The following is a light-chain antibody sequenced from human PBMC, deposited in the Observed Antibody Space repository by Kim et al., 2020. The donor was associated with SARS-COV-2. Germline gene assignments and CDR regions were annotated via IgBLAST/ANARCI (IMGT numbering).Light chain of an antibody. CDR3: SSYTSSSIYV. CDR1: SSDVGGYDY. V-gene: IGLV2-14*03. CDR2: DVS. Sequence: GQSNTISCTGTSSDVGGYDYVSWYQQHPGKAPKLMICDVSNRPSGVSNRFSGSKSGNTASLTISGLQAEDEADYYCSSYTSSSIYVFGTGTKVTVL. J-gene: IGLJ1*01.